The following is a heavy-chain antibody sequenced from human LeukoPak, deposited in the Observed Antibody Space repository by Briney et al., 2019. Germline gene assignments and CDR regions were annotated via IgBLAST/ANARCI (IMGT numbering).Heavy chain of an antibody. CDR2: VNPNSGNT. CDR3: ARSLSVPYYYYYYGMDV. V-gene: IGHV1-8*01. Sequence: ASVKVSCKASGYTFTSYDINWVRQATGQGLEWMGWVNPNSGNTGYAQKFQGRVTMTRNTSISTAYMELSSLRSEDTAVYYCARSLSVPYYYYYYGMDVWGQGTTVTVSS. CDR1: GYTFTSYD. J-gene: IGHJ6*02.